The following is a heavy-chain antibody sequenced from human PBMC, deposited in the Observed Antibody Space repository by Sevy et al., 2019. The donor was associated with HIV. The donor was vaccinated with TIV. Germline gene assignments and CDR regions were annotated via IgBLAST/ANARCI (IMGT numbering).Heavy chain of an antibody. V-gene: IGHV1-18*01. J-gene: IGHJ1*01. CDR2: INTNNGNA. D-gene: IGHD2-15*01. Sequence: ASVKVSCKGSGYPFTSFGISWVRQAPGQGLEWMGWINTNNGNANYAQKYQGRVTMTRDTSTSTAYMELRSLRSDDTAVYYCAKDRGYCSGGSCYIQVWGQGILVTVSS. CDR3: AKDRGYCSGGSCYIQV. CDR1: GYPFTSFG.